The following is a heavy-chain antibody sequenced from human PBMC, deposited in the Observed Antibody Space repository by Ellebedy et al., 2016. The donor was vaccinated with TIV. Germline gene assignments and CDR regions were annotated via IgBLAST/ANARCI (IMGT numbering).Heavy chain of an antibody. CDR1: GGTFSSYA. J-gene: IGHJ3*02. CDR2: IIPIFGTA. V-gene: IGHV1-69*13. D-gene: IGHD3-22*01. Sequence: AASVKVSCKASGGTFSSYAISWVRQAPGQGLEWMGGIIPIFGTANYAQKFQGRVTITADESTSTAYMELRSLRSDDTAAYYCARVTMIVVVPDAFDIWGQGTMVTVSS. CDR3: ARVTMIVVVPDAFDI.